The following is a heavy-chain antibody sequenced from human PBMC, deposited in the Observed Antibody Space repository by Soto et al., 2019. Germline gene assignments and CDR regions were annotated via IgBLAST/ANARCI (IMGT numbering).Heavy chain of an antibody. V-gene: IGHV6-1*01. CDR3: ARGKPETGAYSYYYYGMDV. CDR2: TYYRSKWYN. J-gene: IGHJ6*02. D-gene: IGHD1-26*01. Sequence: PSQTLSLTCAISGDSVSSNSAAWNWIRQSPSRGLEWLGRTYYRSKWYNDYAVSVKSRITINPDTSKNQFSLQLNSVTPEDTAVYYCARGKPETGAYSYYYYGMDVWGQGTTVTVSS. CDR1: GDSVSSNSAA.